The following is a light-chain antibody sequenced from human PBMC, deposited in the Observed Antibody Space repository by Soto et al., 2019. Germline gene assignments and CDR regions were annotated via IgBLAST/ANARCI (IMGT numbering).Light chain of an antibody. CDR2: SAS. J-gene: IGKJ5*01. CDR3: QKYNTVPAT. V-gene: IGKV1-27*01. Sequence: DIQMTQSPPSLSASLGDRVTITCRASQGIGNSLAWYQQKPGTVPKLLIYSASTLQSGVPSRFSGSGSGTDFTLTISSLQPEDVAAYYCQKYNTVPATFGQGTRLEIK. CDR1: QGIGNS.